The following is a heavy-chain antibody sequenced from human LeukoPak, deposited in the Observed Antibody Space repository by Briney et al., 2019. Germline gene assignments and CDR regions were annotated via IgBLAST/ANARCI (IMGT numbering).Heavy chain of an antibody. D-gene: IGHD2-8*01. V-gene: IGHV4-4*02. CDR2: IYHSGST. J-gene: IGHJ6*03. Sequence: SGTLSLTCAVSGGSISSSNWWSWVRQPPGKGLEWIGEIYHSGSTNYNPSLKSRVTISVDKSKNQFSLKLSSVTAADTAVYYCARVRMVYAILKYYYMDVWGKGTTVTVSS. CDR1: GGSISSSNW. CDR3: ARVRMVYAILKYYYMDV.